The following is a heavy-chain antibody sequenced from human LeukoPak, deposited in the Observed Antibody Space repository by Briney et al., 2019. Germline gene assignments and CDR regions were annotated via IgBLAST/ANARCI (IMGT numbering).Heavy chain of an antibody. CDR3: ARGEDQFVQGY. D-gene: IGHD3-10*01. CDR1: GGTFSHCY. V-gene: IGHV4-34*01. CDR2: IHPSGTT. J-gene: IGHJ4*02. Sequence: PSETLSLTCRVSGGTFSHCYRSWLCQPPGKGLEWIGEIHPSGTTDYNPSFNSRVTISVDTSKNQFSLKLTPVTAAATAVYYCARGEDQFVQGYWGQGTLVTVFS.